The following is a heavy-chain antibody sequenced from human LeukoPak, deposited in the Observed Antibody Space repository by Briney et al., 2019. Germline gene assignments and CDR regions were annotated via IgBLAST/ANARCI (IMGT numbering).Heavy chain of an antibody. CDR3: ARAGGSGSYPYYFDY. CDR1: GFTFTTYS. J-gene: IGHJ4*02. D-gene: IGHD1-26*01. V-gene: IGHV3-21*01. CDR2: IDSTSGYI. Sequence: PGGSLRLSCAASGFTFTTYSMNWVRQAPGKGLEWVSSIDSTSGYIYYADSVKGRFTISRDNAKNSLYLQMNSLRAEDTAVYYCARAGGSGSYPYYFDYWGQGTLVTVSS.